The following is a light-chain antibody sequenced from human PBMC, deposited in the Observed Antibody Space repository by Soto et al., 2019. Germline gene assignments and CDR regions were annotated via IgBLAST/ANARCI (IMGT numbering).Light chain of an antibody. J-gene: IGKJ2*01. CDR2: DAS. V-gene: IGKV3-15*01. CDR1: QTIDNT. CDR3: QHYKDGPYT. Sequence: EIVMTQSPVTLSLPPGERATLSCRASQTIDNTLAWYQRKPGQAPRLLIYDASTRATGVPARFSGSGSGTDFTLTISSLQSEDLAVYYCQHYKDGPYTFGQGTK.